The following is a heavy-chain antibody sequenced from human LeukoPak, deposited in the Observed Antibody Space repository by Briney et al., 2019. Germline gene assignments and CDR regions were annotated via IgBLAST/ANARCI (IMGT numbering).Heavy chain of an antibody. Sequence: GGSLRLSCAASGFTFDDYAMHWVPQAPGKGLEWVSGISWNSGSIGYADSVKGRFTISRDNAKNSLYLQMNSLRAEDTALYYCAKDAGSSWYKYFDYWGQGTLVTVSS. V-gene: IGHV3-9*01. CDR2: ISWNSGSI. CDR3: AKDAGSSWYKYFDY. D-gene: IGHD6-13*01. CDR1: GFTFDDYA. J-gene: IGHJ4*02.